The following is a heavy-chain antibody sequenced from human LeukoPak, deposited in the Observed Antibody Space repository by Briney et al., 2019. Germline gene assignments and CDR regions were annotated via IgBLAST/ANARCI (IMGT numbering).Heavy chain of an antibody. CDR2: ITSGGST. V-gene: IGHV3-23*01. Sequence: GGSLRLSCAASGFTFSNYAMNWVRQAPGKGLEWVSGITSGGSTHYADSVKGRFTISRDNSKNTLYLQMNSLRAADTAVYYCVKSGYNRFDYWGQGALVTVSS. CDR1: GFTFSNYA. CDR3: VKSGYNRFDY. J-gene: IGHJ4*02. D-gene: IGHD5-24*01.